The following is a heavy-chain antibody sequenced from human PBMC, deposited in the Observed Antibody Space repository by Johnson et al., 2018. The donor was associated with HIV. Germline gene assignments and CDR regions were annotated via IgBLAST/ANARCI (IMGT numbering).Heavy chain of an antibody. D-gene: IGHD4-17*01. CDR1: GFTFTTYA. V-gene: IGHV3-30*04. CDR3: ARPSVMTTLTTTPWAFNI. J-gene: IGHJ3*02. CDR2: ISYDGSNK. Sequence: QVQLVESGGGVVQPGRSLRLSCAASGFTFTTYAMHWVRQAPGKGLEWVAVISYDGSNKYYADSVKGRFTISRDNSKNTLYLQMNSLSAEDTAVYYCARPSVMTTLTTTPWAFNIWGQGTMVTVSS.